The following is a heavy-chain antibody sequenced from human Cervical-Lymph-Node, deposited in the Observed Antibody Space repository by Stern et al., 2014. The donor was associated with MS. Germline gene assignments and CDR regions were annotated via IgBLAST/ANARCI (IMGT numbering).Heavy chain of an antibody. CDR1: GYTFTSYG. Sequence: QMQLVQSGAEVKKPGASVKVSCKASGYTFTSYGISWVRQAPGQGLEWMAGISAYNGNTNYAQKLQGRVTMTTDTSTSTAYMELRSLRSDDTAVYYCARVDSSGYYKDAFDIWGQGTMVTVSS. CDR3: ARVDSSGYYKDAFDI. V-gene: IGHV1-18*01. D-gene: IGHD3-22*01. CDR2: ISAYNGNT. J-gene: IGHJ3*02.